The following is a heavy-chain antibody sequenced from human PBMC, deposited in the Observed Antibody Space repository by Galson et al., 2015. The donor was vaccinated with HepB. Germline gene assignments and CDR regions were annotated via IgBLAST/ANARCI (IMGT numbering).Heavy chain of an antibody. CDR3: AHRSYCSDDSCYGNWFDP. Sequence: PALVKPTQTLTLTCTFSGFSLSTSGVGVGWIRQPPGKALEWLALIYWDDDKRYSPFLKSRLTITKDTSRNQVVLTMSNMDPVDTATYYCAHRSYCSDDSCYGNWFDPWGQGTLVTVSS. CDR2: IYWDDDK. J-gene: IGHJ5*02. V-gene: IGHV2-5*02. D-gene: IGHD2-15*01. CDR1: GFSLSTSGVG.